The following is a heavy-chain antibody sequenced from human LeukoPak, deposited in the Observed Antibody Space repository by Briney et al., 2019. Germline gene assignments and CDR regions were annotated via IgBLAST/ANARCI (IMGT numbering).Heavy chain of an antibody. V-gene: IGHV3-49*04. CDR2: IRSKAYGGTT. D-gene: IGHD3-22*01. Sequence: PGGSLRLSCTASGFTFGDYAMSWVRQAPGKGLEWVGFIRSKAYGGTTEYAASVKGRFTISRDDSKSIAYLQMNSLKTEDTAVYYCTRSPVSQYYDSSGHRGGQGTLVTVSS. CDR3: TRSPVSQYYDSSGHR. J-gene: IGHJ4*02. CDR1: GFTFGDYA.